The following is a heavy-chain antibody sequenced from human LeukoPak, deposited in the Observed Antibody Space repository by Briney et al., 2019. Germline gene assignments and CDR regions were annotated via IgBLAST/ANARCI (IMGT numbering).Heavy chain of an antibody. J-gene: IGHJ5*02. V-gene: IGHV4-4*02. CDR1: GGSISNTNW. Sequence: SETLSLTCGVSGGSISNTNWWTWVRQPPGKGLEWIGEVNLQGSTNYNPSLKSRVAISVDKSENHISLKLTSVTAADTAVYYCARRGTTYCTVDSCHPNCFDPWGQGTLVTVSS. CDR2: VNLQGST. D-gene: IGHD2-15*01. CDR3: ARRGTTYCTVDSCHPNCFDP.